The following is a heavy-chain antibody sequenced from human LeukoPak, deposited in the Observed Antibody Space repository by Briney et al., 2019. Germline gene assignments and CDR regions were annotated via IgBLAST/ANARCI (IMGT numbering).Heavy chain of an antibody. CDR1: GGSISSGDYY. D-gene: IGHD6-13*01. CDR3: AREVRSKVAAAGNGY. CDR2: IYYSGST. V-gene: IGHV4-30-4*01. Sequence: PSETLSLTCTVSGGSISSGDYYWSWIRQPPGKGLEWIGYIYYSGSTYYNPSLKSRVTISVDTSKNQFSLKLSSVTAADTAVYYCAREVRSKVAAAGNGYWGQGTLVTVSS. J-gene: IGHJ4*02.